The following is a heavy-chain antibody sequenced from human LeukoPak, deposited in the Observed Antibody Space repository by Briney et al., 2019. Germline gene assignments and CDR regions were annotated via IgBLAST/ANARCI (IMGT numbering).Heavy chain of an antibody. V-gene: IGHV3-23*01. CDR3: AKDPARVVGAIHDY. D-gene: IGHD1-26*01. Sequence: GGSLRLSCAASGFTFSSYAMSWVRQAPGKGLEWVSAISGSGGSTHYADSVKGRFTISRDNSKNTLYLQMNSLRAEDTAVYYCAKDPARVVGAIHDYWGQGTLVTVS. CDR2: ISGSGGST. CDR1: GFTFSSYA. J-gene: IGHJ4*02.